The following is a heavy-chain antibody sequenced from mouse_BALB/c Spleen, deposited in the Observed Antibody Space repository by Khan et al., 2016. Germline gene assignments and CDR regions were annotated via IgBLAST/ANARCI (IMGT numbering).Heavy chain of an antibody. CDR3: ARLHYYGYMNY. J-gene: IGHJ2*01. Sequence: EVRLRESGGGLVQPGGSLKLSCAASGFDFSRYWMSWVRQAPGKGLEWIGEINPDSSTINYTPSLKDKFIISRDNAKNTLYLQMSKVRSEDTALYFCARLHYYGYMNYWGQGTTLTVSS. D-gene: IGHD1-2*01. V-gene: IGHV4-1*02. CDR2: INPDSSTI. CDR1: GFDFSRYW.